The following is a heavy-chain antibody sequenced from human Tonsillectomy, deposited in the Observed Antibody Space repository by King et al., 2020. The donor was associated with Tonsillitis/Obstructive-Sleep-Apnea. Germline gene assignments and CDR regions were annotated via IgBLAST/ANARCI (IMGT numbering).Heavy chain of an antibody. CDR3: ARDTPIAPVIDY. J-gene: IGHJ4*02. V-gene: IGHV1-46*01. CDR1: GYTFTRYY. D-gene: IGHD3-10*01. CDR2: INPSSGVT. Sequence: QLVQSGAEVMKPGASVKVSCKASGYTFTRYYMHWVRQAPGQGLEWMGIINPSSGVTTYAQKFQGRVTLTRDTSTSTVYMELSSLRSEDTAVYYCARDTPIAPVIDYWGQGTLVTVSS.